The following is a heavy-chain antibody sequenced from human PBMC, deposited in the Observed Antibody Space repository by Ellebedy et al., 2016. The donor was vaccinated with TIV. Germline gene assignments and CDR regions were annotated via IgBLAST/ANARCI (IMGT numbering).Heavy chain of an antibody. Sequence: GESLKISXAASGFTFSSYWMSWVRQAPGKGLEWAANIKQDGSEKYYVDSVKGRFTISRDNAKNSLYLQMNSLRAEDTAVYYCARDSGSYELLYYFDYWGQGTLVTVSS. CDR1: GFTFSSYW. V-gene: IGHV3-7*03. J-gene: IGHJ4*02. CDR2: IKQDGSEK. D-gene: IGHD1-26*01. CDR3: ARDSGSYELLYYFDY.